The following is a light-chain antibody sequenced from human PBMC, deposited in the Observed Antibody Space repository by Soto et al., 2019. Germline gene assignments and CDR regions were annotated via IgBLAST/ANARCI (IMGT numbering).Light chain of an antibody. Sequence: EVVMTQSPATLSVSPGERATLSCRASQSVSSSLAWCQQKPGQAPRLLIYGASTRATGIPARFSGSGSETEFTLTISSLQSEDFAVYYCQQYNNWWTFGQGTKVEIK. CDR3: QQYNNWWT. CDR2: GAS. CDR1: QSVSSS. V-gene: IGKV3-15*01. J-gene: IGKJ1*01.